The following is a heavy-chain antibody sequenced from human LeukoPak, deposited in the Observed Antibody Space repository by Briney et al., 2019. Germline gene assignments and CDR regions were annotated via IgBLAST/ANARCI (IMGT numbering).Heavy chain of an antibody. V-gene: IGHV3-23*01. CDR2: LSGTGGST. D-gene: IGHD3-3*01. CDR1: GFTFSRHA. J-gene: IGHJ4*02. CDR3: ARDLRFLEWLLQVYYFDY. Sequence: GGSLRLSCEASGFTFSRHAKSWVRQAPGKGLEWVSSLSGTGGSTYYADSVKGRFTISRDNAKNSLYLQMNSLRAEDTAVYYCARDLRFLEWLLQVYYFDYWGQGTLVTVSS.